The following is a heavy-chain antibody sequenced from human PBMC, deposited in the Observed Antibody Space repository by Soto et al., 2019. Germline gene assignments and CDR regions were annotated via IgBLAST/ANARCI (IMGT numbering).Heavy chain of an antibody. J-gene: IGHJ4*02. CDR2: INHSGST. CDR1: GGSFSGYY. D-gene: IGHD2-8*02. Sequence: QVQLQQWGAGLLKPSETLSLTCAVYGGSFSGYYWTWIRQPPGTGLEWIGEINHSGSTNYNPSPKSRATISIDTSKNQFSLKLTSVTAADTAVYYCARDKITGLFDYWGQGTLVTVSS. V-gene: IGHV4-34*01. CDR3: ARDKITGLFDY.